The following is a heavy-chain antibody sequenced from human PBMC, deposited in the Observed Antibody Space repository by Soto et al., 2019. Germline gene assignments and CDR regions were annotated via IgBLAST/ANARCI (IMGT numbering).Heavy chain of an antibody. CDR2: IDPSDSYT. D-gene: IGHD5-12*01. V-gene: IGHV5-10-1*01. CDR3: ARHQAPLDPHLRYYYYYHGMDV. CDR1: GYSFTSYW. Sequence: GESLKISCKGSGYSFTSYWISWVRQMPGKGLEWMGRIDPSDSYTNYGPSFQGHVTISADKSISTAYLQWSSLKASDTAMYYCARHQAPLDPHLRYYYYYHGMDVWGQGTTVTVSS. J-gene: IGHJ6*02.